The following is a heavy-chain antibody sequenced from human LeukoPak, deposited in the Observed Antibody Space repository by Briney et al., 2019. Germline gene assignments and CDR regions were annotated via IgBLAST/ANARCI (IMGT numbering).Heavy chain of an antibody. CDR1: GGTFSSYA. CDR3: ARDVDGDYANWFDP. V-gene: IGHV1-69*13. J-gene: IGHJ5*02. CDR2: IIPIFGTA. Sequence: ASVKVSCRASGGTFSSYAISWVRQAPGQGLEWMGRIIPIFGTANYAQKFQGRVTITADESTSTAYMELSSLRSEDTAVYYCARDVDGDYANWFDPWGQGTLVTVSS. D-gene: IGHD4-17*01.